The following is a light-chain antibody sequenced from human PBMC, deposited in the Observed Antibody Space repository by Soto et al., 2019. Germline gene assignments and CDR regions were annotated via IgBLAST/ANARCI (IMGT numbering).Light chain of an antibody. CDR3: QQYNNWWT. V-gene: IGKV3-15*01. Sequence: EIVLTHAPASQSISTGEKATVYFXASQSLTNNYFAWYQQKPGQAPRLLIYDASTRATGIPARFSGSESGTEFTLTISSLQSEDFAVYYCQQYNNWWTFGQGTKVDIK. J-gene: IGKJ1*01. CDR1: QSLTNN. CDR2: DAS.